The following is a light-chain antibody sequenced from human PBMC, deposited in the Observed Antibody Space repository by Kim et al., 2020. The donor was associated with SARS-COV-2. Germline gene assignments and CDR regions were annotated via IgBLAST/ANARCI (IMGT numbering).Light chain of an antibody. CDR1: RSNVGDNY. J-gene: IGLJ3*02. CDR3: AAWDDSLSSWV. V-gene: IGLV1-47*01. CDR2: SNS. Sequence: GQTVSIACSGRRSNVGDNYVHWYQLLPGMAPKLRIYSNSQRPSGVPDRFSGAKSGTSGSLAISGLRSEDEADYYCAAWDDSLSSWVFGGGTQLTVL.